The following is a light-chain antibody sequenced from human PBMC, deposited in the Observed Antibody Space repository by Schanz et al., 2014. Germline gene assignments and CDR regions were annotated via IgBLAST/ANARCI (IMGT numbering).Light chain of an antibody. V-gene: IGLV2-8*01. CDR1: SSDIGNYNY. CDR2: EVT. Sequence: QSALTQPPSASGSPGQSVTISCTGTSSDIGNYNYVSWYQQHPGQAPKLVIYEVTKRPSGVPDRFSGSKSGNTASLTVSGLQAEDEADYYCSSYAGSNKVVFGGGTKLTVL. CDR3: SSYAGSNKVV. J-gene: IGLJ2*01.